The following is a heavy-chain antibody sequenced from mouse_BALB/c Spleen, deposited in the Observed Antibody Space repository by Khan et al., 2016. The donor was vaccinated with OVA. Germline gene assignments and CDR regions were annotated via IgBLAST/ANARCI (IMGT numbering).Heavy chain of an antibody. CDR2: INPSTAYT. CDR1: GYTFINYW. D-gene: IGHD1-1*01. V-gene: IGHV1-7*01. CDR3: ARRGLRWDFDY. J-gene: IGHJ2*01. Sequence: VQLQESGAELAKPGASVKMSCKASGYTFINYWILWVKQRPGQGLEWIGYINPSTAYTEYNQNFKDKATLTADTSSRTAYMQLSSLTSEDSAVYYCARRGLRWDFDYWGQGTTLTVSS.